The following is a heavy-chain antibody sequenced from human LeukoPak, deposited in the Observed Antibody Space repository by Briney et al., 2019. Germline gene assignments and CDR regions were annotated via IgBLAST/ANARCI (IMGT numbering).Heavy chain of an antibody. Sequence: SETLSLTCAVSGYSISSGYYWGWVRQPPGKGLEWIGNIYHSGSTYYNPSLKSRVTISADTSKNQFSLKLNSVTAADTAVYYCAIRIGSSGSYYFDYWGQGTLVTVSS. CDR3: AIRIGSSGSYYFDY. V-gene: IGHV4-38-2*01. CDR1: GYSISSGYY. J-gene: IGHJ4*02. D-gene: IGHD6-13*01. CDR2: IYHSGST.